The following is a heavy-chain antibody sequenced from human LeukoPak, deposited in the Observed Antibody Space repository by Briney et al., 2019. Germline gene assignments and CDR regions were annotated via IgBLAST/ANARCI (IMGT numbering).Heavy chain of an antibody. V-gene: IGHV3-21*01. CDR1: EFTFSSYS. J-gene: IGHJ2*01. CDR2: ISSSRSYI. Sequence: GGALRLSCAASEFTFSSYSMNWVRHAPGKGLEWVSSISSSRSYIYYADSVKGRFTISRDNAKNSLYLQMNSLRAEDTAVYYCAREDDYVPGYFDLRGRGTLVTVSS. D-gene: IGHD3-10*02. CDR3: AREDDYVPGYFDL.